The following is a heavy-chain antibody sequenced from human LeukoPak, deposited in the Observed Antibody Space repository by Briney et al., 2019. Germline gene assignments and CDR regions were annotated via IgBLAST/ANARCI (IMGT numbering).Heavy chain of an antibody. Sequence: SETLSLTCTVSGGSISSSSYYWGWIRQPPGKGLEWIGSIYYSGSTNYNPSLKSRVTISVDTSKNQFSLKLSSVTAADTALYYCARWGEVYWYFDLWGRGTLVTVSS. CDR2: IYYSGST. D-gene: IGHD3-10*01. V-gene: IGHV4-39*07. J-gene: IGHJ2*01. CDR1: GGSISSSSYY. CDR3: ARWGEVYWYFDL.